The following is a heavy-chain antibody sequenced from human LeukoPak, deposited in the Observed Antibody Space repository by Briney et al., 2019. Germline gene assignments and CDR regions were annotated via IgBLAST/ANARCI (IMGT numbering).Heavy chain of an antibody. J-gene: IGHJ4*02. CDR1: GYTFTGYY. Sequence: ASVKVSCKASGYTFTGYYMHWVRQAPGQGLEWMGWINPNSGGTNYAQKFQGWVTMTRDTSISTAYMELSRLRSDDTAVYYCARVLDSSGWPPFDYWGQGTLVTVSS. CDR3: ARVLDSSGWPPFDY. CDR2: INPNSGGT. V-gene: IGHV1-2*04. D-gene: IGHD6-19*01.